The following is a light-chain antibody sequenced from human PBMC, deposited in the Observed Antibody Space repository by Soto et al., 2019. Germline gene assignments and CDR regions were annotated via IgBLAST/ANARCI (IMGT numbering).Light chain of an antibody. CDR1: QGISSW. CDR3: KQYNSYSWT. J-gene: IGKJ1*01. CDR2: AAS. Sequence: DIQMTQSPSSVSASVGDGVTITCRASQGISSWLAWYQQKPGKAPKLPIYAASSLQSGVPSRFSGSGSGTEFTLTISSLQPDDFATYYCKQYNSYSWTFGQGTKVDIK. V-gene: IGKV1D-16*01.